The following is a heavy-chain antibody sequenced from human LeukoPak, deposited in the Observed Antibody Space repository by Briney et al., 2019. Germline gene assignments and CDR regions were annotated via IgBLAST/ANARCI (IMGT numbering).Heavy chain of an antibody. Sequence: SVKVSCKASGGTFSSYAISWVRQAPGQGLEWMGGIIPIFGTANYAQKFQGRVTITADESTSTAYMELSSLRSEDTAVYYCARESRDGYNLNYWGQGTLVTVSS. J-gene: IGHJ4*02. CDR3: ARESRDGYNLNY. V-gene: IGHV1-69*13. CDR2: IIPIFGTA. D-gene: IGHD5-24*01. CDR1: GGTFSSYA.